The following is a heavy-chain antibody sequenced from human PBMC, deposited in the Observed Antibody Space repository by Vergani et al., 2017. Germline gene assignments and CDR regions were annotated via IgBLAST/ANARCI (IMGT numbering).Heavy chain of an antibody. D-gene: IGHD3-22*01. J-gene: IGHJ4*02. V-gene: IGHV2-26*01. CDR3: ARVTYYYDSSGYYYAPPYFDY. CDR1: GFSLSNARMG. CDR2: IFSNDEK. Sequence: QITLKESGPTLVKPTQTLTLTCTVSGFSLSNARMGVSWIRQPPGKALEWLAHIFSNDEKSYSTSLKSRLTISKDTSKTQVVLTMTNMDPVDRATYYCARVTYYYDSSGYYYAPPYFDYWGQGTLVTVSS.